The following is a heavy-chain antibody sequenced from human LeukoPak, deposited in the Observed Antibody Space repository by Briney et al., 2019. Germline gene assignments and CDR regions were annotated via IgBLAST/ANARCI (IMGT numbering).Heavy chain of an antibody. CDR2: IRYDGSNK. Sequence: QPGGSLRLSCAASGFTLSSYGMHWVRQAPGKGLEWVAFIRYDGSNKYYAESVKGRLTISRDNSKNTLYLQMNSLRAEDTAVYYCAKDLREGYYDSSGTFDYWGQGTLVTVSS. V-gene: IGHV3-30*02. CDR1: GFTLSSYG. D-gene: IGHD3-22*01. J-gene: IGHJ4*02. CDR3: AKDLREGYYDSSGTFDY.